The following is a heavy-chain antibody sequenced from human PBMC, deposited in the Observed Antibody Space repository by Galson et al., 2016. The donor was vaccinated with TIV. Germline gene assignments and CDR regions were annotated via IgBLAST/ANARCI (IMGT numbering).Heavy chain of an antibody. CDR3: ARVRFCSSTNCLGYLDN. Sequence: SLRLSCAASGFVFGTYGMYWVRQAPGKGLEWVGLIWYDGVKTDYVDSVKGRFTISRDKSKTTLYLQMDRLRVEDTAVYFCARVRFCSSTNCLGYLDNWGQGAQFIVSS. D-gene: IGHD2-2*01. CDR1: GFVFGTYG. CDR2: IWYDGVKT. J-gene: IGHJ4*02. V-gene: IGHV3-33*07.